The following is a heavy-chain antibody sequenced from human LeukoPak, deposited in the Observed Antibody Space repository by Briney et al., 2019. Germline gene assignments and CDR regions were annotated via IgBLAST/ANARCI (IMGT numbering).Heavy chain of an antibody. V-gene: IGHV1-69*01. D-gene: IGHD3-10*01. CDR3: ARVSANTYYYGSGSYQYFDY. Sequence: ASVKISCKASGGTSSSYAISWVRQPPGQGLEWMGGIIPIFGTANYAQKFQGRVTITADESTSTAYMELSSLRSEDTAVYYCARVSANTYYYGSGSYQYFDYWGQGTLVTVSS. J-gene: IGHJ4*02. CDR1: GGTSSSYA. CDR2: IIPIFGTA.